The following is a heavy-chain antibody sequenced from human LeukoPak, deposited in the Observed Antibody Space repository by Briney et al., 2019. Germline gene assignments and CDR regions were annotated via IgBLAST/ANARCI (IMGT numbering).Heavy chain of an antibody. V-gene: IGHV4-59*01. J-gene: IGHJ5*02. CDR3: ASTTGYKGWFDP. CDR1: GGSIRSYY. Sequence: SETLSLTCTLSGGSIRSYYWSWIRQPPGKGLVWIGYIYYSGSTNYNPSLKSRVTISVDTSKNQFSLKLSSVTAADTAVYYCASTTGYKGWFDPWGQGTLVTVSS. D-gene: IGHD1-14*01. CDR2: IYYSGST.